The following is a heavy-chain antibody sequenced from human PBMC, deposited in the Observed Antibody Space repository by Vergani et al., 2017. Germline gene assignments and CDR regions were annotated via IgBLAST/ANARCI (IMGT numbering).Heavy chain of an antibody. J-gene: IGHJ6*02. CDR3: ARDREMSHYGSGSAGGMGV. D-gene: IGHD3-10*01. CDR1: GGSVSSANW. CDR2: IFHSGRT. V-gene: IGHV4-4*03. Sequence: QVQLQESGPGLVKPPGTLSLTCAVSGGSVSSANWWIWVRQPPGKGLEWIGEIFHSGRTNYNPSLKSRLTISVDKSKNLFSLKLSSVTAADTAVYYCARDREMSHYGSGSAGGMGVWGQGTTVIVSS.